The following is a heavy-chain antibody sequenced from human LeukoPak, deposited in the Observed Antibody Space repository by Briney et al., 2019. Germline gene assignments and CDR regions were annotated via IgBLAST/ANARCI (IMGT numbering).Heavy chain of an antibody. CDR3: ARGSSSGLKSYYFDY. J-gene: IGHJ4*02. Sequence: GGSLRLSCAASGFTFSNYVINWVRQAPGKGLEWVSSISSGSTYTYYADLVKGRFTISRDNANSSLYLQMSSLRDEDTAVYYCARGSSSGLKSYYFDYWGQGTLVTVSS. V-gene: IGHV3-21*01. D-gene: IGHD6-13*01. CDR2: ISSGSTYT. CDR1: GFTFSNYV.